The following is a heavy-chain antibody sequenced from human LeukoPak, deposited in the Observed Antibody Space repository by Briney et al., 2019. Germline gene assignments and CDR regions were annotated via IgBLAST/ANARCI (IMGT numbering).Heavy chain of an antibody. CDR1: GGSVSSTTYY. Sequence: SETLSLTCTVSGGSVSSTTYYWSWIRQPPGKGLEWIASINYSGSTYYNPSLKSRVTISVDKSKNQFSLKLSSVTAADTAVYYCARHREGAFDIWGQGTMVTVSS. J-gene: IGHJ3*02. CDR3: ARHREGAFDI. V-gene: IGHV4-39*01. D-gene: IGHD1-26*01. CDR2: INYSGST.